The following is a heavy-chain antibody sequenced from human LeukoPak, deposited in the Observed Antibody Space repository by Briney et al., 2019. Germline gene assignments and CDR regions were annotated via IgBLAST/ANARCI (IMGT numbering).Heavy chain of an antibody. J-gene: IGHJ1*01. V-gene: IGHV4-59*08. CDR3: ARHGGYSSPYLH. CDR1: GGSISNYY. CDR2: IYYSGST. Sequence: SETLSLTCTVSGGSISNYYWSWIQQPPGKGLECIGYIYYSGSTNYNPSLKSRVTISVDTSKNQFSLKLSSVTATDTAVYYCARHGGYSSPYLHWGQGTLVTVSS. D-gene: IGHD6-13*01.